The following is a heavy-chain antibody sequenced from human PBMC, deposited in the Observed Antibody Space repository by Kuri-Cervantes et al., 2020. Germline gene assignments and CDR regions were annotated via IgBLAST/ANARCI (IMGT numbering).Heavy chain of an antibody. CDR1: GFTFSSYS. J-gene: IGHJ6*02. D-gene: IGHD2-15*01. CDR2: VSNSSSTI. V-gene: IGHV3-48*01. CDR3: AKAAYCSGGSCYVIDYYYGMDV. Sequence: LTCAASGFTFSSYSMNWVRQAPGKGLEWVSYVSNSSSTIYYADSVKGRFTISRDNAKNSLYLQMNSLRAEDTAVYYCAKAAYCSGGSCYVIDYYYGMDVWGQGTTVTVSS.